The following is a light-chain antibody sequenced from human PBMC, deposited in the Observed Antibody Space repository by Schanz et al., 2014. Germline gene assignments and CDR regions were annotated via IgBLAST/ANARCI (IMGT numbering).Light chain of an antibody. CDR1: QSISSW. CDR2: DAS. J-gene: IGKJ2*01. Sequence: DIQMTQSPSTLSASVGDRVTITCRASQSISSWLAWYQQKTGKAPKLLIYDASSLESGVPSRFSGSGSGTDFTLTISSLEPEDFAVYYCQQYDRSPRTFGQGTKLEIK. V-gene: IGKV1-5*01. CDR3: QQYDRSPRT.